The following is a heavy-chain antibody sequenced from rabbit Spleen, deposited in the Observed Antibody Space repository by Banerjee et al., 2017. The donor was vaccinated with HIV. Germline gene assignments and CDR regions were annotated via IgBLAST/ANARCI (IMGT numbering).Heavy chain of an antibody. CDR3: ARETSSGWGVVSYYFNL. Sequence: QSLEESGGGLVQPVGSLTLTCTASGFSFSSRYYMCWVRQAPGKGPEWIACIDGGWSGSTYYASWAKGRFTISKTSSTTVTLQMTSLTAADTATYFCARETSSGWGVVSYYFNLWGQGTLVTVS. V-gene: IGHV1S40*01. D-gene: IGHD4-1*01. CDR1: GFSFSSRYY. J-gene: IGHJ4*01. CDR2: IDGGWSGST.